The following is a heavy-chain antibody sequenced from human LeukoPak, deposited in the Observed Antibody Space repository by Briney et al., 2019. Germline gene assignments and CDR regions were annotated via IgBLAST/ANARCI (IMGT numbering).Heavy chain of an antibody. D-gene: IGHD3-22*01. V-gene: IGHV3-30*04. J-gene: IGHJ4*02. CDR2: ISYDGENE. CDR1: GFTFRSYA. Sequence: PGGSLRLSCAASGFTFRSYAIHWVRQAPGKGLEWVAVISYDGENEYYADSVKGRFTISRDNFKNTLYLQMNSLRAEDTAVYYCAKDHWIVVVMNVFDYWGQGTLVTVSS. CDR3: AKDHWIVVVMNVFDY.